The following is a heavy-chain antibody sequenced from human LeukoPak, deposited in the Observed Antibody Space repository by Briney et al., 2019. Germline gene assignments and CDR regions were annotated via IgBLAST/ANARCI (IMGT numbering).Heavy chain of an antibody. Sequence: SGGSLRLSCAASGFTFSSYAMSWVRQAPGKGLEWLSGISPRGGGTYYADSVKGRFTISRDDSKNMLSLQMNSLRVEDTAVYYCARDLAWGAFDYWGQGALVTVSS. D-gene: IGHD7-27*01. V-gene: IGHV3-23*01. CDR2: ISPRGGGT. J-gene: IGHJ4*02. CDR3: ARDLAWGAFDY. CDR1: GFTFSSYA.